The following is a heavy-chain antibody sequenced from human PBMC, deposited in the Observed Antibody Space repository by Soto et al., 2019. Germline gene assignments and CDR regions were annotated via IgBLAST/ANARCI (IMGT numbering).Heavy chain of an antibody. CDR3: ARTLYGCNVDY. CDR2: MNPNSGNT. D-gene: IGHD4-17*01. V-gene: IGHV1-8*01. Sequence: QATGQGLEWMGWMNPNSGNTGYAQKFQGRVTMTRNTSISTAYMELSSLRSEDTAVYYCARTLYGCNVDYWGQGTLVTVSS. J-gene: IGHJ4*02.